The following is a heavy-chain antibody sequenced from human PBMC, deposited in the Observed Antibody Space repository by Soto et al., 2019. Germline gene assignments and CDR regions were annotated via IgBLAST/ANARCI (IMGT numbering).Heavy chain of an antibody. J-gene: IGHJ6*04. V-gene: IGHV4-34*01. CDR2: INHSGST. D-gene: IGHD3-10*01. CDR1: GQSFSRYS. Sequence: SETLSLTCAVYGQSFSRYSWSSLRQPPGKGLEWIGEINHSGSTNYNPSLKSRVTISVDTSKNQFSLKLSSVTAADTAVYYCARMGATYGSGRMDVWGKGTTVTVSS. CDR3: ARMGATYGSGRMDV.